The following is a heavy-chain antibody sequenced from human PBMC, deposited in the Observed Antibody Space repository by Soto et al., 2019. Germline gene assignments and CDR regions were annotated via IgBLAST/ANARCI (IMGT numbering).Heavy chain of an antibody. CDR3: AGETSDYDIFTAPTTFDI. J-gene: IGHJ3*02. Sequence: QVQLQQGGAGLLKPSETLSLTCAVSGGSFIGYYWNWIRQPPGKGLEWIGEIDHSGSTSYNPSLKNRVTISVDTSKRQISLKLSSVTAADTAVYYCAGETSDYDIFTAPTTFDIWGQGTRVAVSS. V-gene: IGHV4-34*02. CDR2: IDHSGST. D-gene: IGHD3-9*01. CDR1: GGSFIGYY.